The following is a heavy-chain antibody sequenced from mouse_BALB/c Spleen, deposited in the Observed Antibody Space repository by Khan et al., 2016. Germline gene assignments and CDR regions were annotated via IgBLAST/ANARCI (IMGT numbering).Heavy chain of an antibody. V-gene: IGHV1-5*01. Sequence: VQLQQSGTVLARPGASVKMSCKASGYTFSSYWMHWVKQRPGQGLEWIGVIYPGNSDATYNQKFKGKAELTAVTSTSPAYMELSSLTNEDSAVYYCTRVDTTGYAWFAYWGQGTLVTVSA. CDR1: GYTFSSYW. J-gene: IGHJ3*01. D-gene: IGHD3-2*01. CDR2: IYPGNSDA. CDR3: TRVDTTGYAWFAY.